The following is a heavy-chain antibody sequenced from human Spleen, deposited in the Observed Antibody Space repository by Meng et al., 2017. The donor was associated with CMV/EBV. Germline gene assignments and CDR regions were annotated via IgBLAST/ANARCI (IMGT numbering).Heavy chain of an antibody. J-gene: IGHJ3*01. CDR1: GFIFNSYS. V-gene: IGHV3-21*05. Sequence: GESLKISCAVSGFIFNSYSMNWVRQAPGKGLEWVSYISASGSDMYYADSVKGRFAISRDNAKNSLYLQVNSLRVEDTAVYYCVRADTSSGAFDVWGQGTMVTVSS. CDR2: ISASGSDM. CDR3: VRADTSSGAFDV. D-gene: IGHD6-6*01.